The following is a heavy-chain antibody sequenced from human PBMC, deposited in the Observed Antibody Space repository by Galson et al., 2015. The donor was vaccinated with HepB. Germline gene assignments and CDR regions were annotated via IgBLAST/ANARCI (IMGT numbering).Heavy chain of an antibody. CDR3: ARDRVVAGGGDWFDP. V-gene: IGHV3-7*01. D-gene: IGHD6-13*01. CDR1: GFSFKTYW. CDR2: IKDDGSEK. Sequence: SLRLSCAASGFSFKTYWMSWVRQAPGKGLEWVANIKDDGSEKYYVESVKGRFTISRDNAKNSLWLQRNSLRAEDTAVYYCARDRVVAGGGDWFDPWGQGTLITVSS. J-gene: IGHJ5*02.